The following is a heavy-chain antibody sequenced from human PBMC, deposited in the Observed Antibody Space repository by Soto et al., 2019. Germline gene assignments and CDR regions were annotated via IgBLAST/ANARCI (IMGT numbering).Heavy chain of an antibody. D-gene: IGHD2-15*01. CDR1: GGSISSRSYY. J-gene: IGHJ4*02. Sequence: PSETLSLTCPVSGGSISSRSYYWGWVRQPPGKGLEWIASVYSSGIAYYSNSLKSRVTISVDTSKNQFSLKLRSVTAADTAVYYCATTPGFAPGGSFKYWGQGALVTVSS. CDR2: VYSSGIA. V-gene: IGHV4-39*01. CDR3: ATTPGFAPGGSFKY.